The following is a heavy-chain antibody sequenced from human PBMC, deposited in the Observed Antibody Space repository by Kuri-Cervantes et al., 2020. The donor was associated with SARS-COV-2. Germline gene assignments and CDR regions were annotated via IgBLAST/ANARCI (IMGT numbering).Heavy chain of an antibody. V-gene: IGHV1-2*04. D-gene: IGHD2-2*01. CDR2: INPNSCGT. CDR3: ARALGYCSSTSCSYWDYYYYGMDV. J-gene: IGHJ6*02. Sequence: ASVNVSCKASGYTFTGYYMHWVRQAPGQGLEWMGWINPNSCGTNYAQKLQGWVTMTRDTSISTAYMEPSRLKSDDTAVYYCARALGYCSSTSCSYWDYYYYGMDVWGQGTTVTVSS. CDR1: GYTFTGYY.